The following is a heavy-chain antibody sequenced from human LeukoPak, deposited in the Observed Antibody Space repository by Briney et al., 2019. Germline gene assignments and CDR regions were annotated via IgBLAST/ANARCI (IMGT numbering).Heavy chain of an antibody. V-gene: IGHV4-34*01. J-gene: IGHJ3*02. Sequence: SETLSLTCAVYGGSFSGYYWSWIRQPPGKGLEWIGEINHSGSTNYNPSLKSRVTISVDTSKNQFALRVNSVTAADTAVYYCARVLAEMAAVWRDDVFDIWGQGTMVTVSS. CDR3: ARVLAEMAAVWRDDVFDI. D-gene: IGHD5-24*01. CDR2: INHSGST. CDR1: GGSFSGYY.